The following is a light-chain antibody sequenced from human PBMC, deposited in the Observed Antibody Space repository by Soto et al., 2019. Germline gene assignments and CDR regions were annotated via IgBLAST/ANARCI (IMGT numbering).Light chain of an antibody. CDR1: QTISNT. J-gene: IGKJ4*01. V-gene: IGKV3-15*01. CDR2: AAS. CDR3: QYYNNWLAT. Sequence: EVVMTHSPATLSVSPGDKVSLSFSANQTISNTLAWYQQKPGQAPRLLIYAASTRATGVSARFSGSGSGTEFTLTISSLQSEDFTIYYCQYYNNWLATFGGGTKVDIK.